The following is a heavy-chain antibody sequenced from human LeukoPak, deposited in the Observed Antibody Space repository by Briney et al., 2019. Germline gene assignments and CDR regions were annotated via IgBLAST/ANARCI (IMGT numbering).Heavy chain of an antibody. CDR2: ISGSGGST. CDR3: AKDSTYYYDSSGYYHTWFDP. Sequence: QTGGSLRLSCAASGFTFSSYAMSWVRQAPGRGLEWVSAISGSGGSTYYADSVKGRFTISRDNSKNTLYLQMNSLRAEDTAVYYCAKDSTYYYDSSGYYHTWFDPWGQGTLFTVSS. J-gene: IGHJ5*02. D-gene: IGHD3-22*01. V-gene: IGHV3-23*01. CDR1: GFTFSSYA.